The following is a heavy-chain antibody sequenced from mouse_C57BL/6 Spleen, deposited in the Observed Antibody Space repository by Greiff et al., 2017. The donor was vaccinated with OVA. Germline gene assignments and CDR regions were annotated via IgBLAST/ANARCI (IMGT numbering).Heavy chain of an antibody. D-gene: IGHD4-1*01. Sequence: EVNVVESEGGLVQPGSSMKLSCTASGFTFSDYYMAWVRQVPEKGLEWVANINYDGSSTYYLDSLKSRFIISRDNAKNILYLQMSSLKSEDTATYYCARDNWDWYFDVWGTGTTVTVSS. V-gene: IGHV5-16*01. CDR3: ARDNWDWYFDV. CDR2: INYDGSST. J-gene: IGHJ1*03. CDR1: GFTFSDYY.